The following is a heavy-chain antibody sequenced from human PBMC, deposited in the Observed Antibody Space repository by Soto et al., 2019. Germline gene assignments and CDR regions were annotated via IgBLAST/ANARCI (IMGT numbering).Heavy chain of an antibody. Sequence: EVQLVESGGGLIQPGGSLRLSCAASGFTVSTNYMSWVRQAPGKGLEWVSVNYSGGSTYYADSVKGRFTISRDNSKNTLYLQMNSLRAEDTAVYYCARASIAAAGYYFDYWGQGTLVTVSS. CDR3: ARASIAAAGYYFDY. D-gene: IGHD6-13*01. J-gene: IGHJ4*02. CDR2: NYSGGST. CDR1: GFTVSTNY. V-gene: IGHV3-53*01.